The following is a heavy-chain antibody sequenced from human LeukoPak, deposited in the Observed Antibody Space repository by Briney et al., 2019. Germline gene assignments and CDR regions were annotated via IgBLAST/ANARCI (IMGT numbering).Heavy chain of an antibody. CDR2: INPNSGDT. J-gene: IGHJ4*02. V-gene: IGHV1-2*06. D-gene: IGHD2-21*01. CDR1: GYTFTDFY. Sequence: ASVKVSCKASGYTFTDFYMHWVRQAPGQGLEWMGRINPNSGDTDFAQKFQGRVTMTRDTSINTAYMDLSRLRSDDTAVYYCVYKYCDGGRCHFDSWGQGTLVTVSS. CDR3: VYKYCDGGRCHFDS.